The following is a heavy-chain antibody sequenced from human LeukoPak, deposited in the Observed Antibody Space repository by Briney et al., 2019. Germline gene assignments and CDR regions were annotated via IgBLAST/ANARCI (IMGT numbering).Heavy chain of an antibody. Sequence: PSETLSLTCAVYGGTFSGYYWTWIRQPPGKGLEWIGEINHSESATYNPSLMSRVTISVDPSKNQFSLKMTSVTAADTAVYYCARVIPYRVAGHDAFDIWGQGTMVTVSS. D-gene: IGHD6-19*01. J-gene: IGHJ3*02. V-gene: IGHV4-34*01. CDR3: ARVIPYRVAGHDAFDI. CDR2: INHSESA. CDR1: GGTFSGYY.